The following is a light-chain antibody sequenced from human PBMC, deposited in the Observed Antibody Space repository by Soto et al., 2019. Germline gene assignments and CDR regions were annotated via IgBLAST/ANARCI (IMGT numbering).Light chain of an antibody. V-gene: IGLV3-1*01. Sequence: SYELSQPPSVSVSPGQTASITCSGDKLGTAYACWYQQKPGQSPLLVIYLDTKRPSGIPERFSGSNSGNTATLTISGTKAMDEADYFCQTWEDTTRVVFGGGTKLTVL. CDR1: KLGTAY. CDR3: QTWEDTTRVV. CDR2: LDT. J-gene: IGLJ2*01.